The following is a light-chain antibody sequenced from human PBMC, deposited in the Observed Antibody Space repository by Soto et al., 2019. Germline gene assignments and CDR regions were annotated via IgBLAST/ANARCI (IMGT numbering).Light chain of an antibody. J-gene: IGLJ2*01. CDR1: SSDVGGYNY. CDR2: EVS. CDR3: SSHTSSSTVV. V-gene: IGLV2-14*01. Sequence: QSALTQPASVSGSPGQSITISCTGTSSDVGGYNYVAWYQQHPGKAPKLMISEVSNRPSGVSNRFSGSKSGNTASLIISGLQAEDEADYYCSSHTSSSTVVFGGGTKVTVL.